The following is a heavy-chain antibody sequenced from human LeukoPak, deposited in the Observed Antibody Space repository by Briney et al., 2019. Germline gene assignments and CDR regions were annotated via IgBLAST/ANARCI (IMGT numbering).Heavy chain of an antibody. CDR3: ARGDIVVVVAAAGY. J-gene: IGHJ4*02. Sequence: ASVKVSCKASGYTFTGYYMHWVRQAPGQGLEWMGRINPNSGGTNYAQKFQGRVAMTRDTSISTAYMELSRLRSDDTAVYYCARGDIVVVVAAAGYWGQGTLVTVSS. V-gene: IGHV1-2*06. D-gene: IGHD2-15*01. CDR1: GYTFTGYY. CDR2: INPNSGGT.